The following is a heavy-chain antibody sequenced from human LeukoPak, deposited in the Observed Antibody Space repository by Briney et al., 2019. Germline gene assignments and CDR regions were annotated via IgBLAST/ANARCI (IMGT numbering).Heavy chain of an antibody. J-gene: IGHJ4*02. CDR1: GFVFSKHV. CDR2: ISSDGTGK. V-gene: IGHV3-30*04. Sequence: GKSLRLSCVASGFVFSKHVIHWVRQAPGQGLEWVSMISSDGTGKHYADSVRGRLTISRDNSKNTLYLQMNSLRAEDTAVYYCAKVRVVPAPLDYWGQGTLVTVSS. CDR3: AKVRVVPAPLDY. D-gene: IGHD2-2*01.